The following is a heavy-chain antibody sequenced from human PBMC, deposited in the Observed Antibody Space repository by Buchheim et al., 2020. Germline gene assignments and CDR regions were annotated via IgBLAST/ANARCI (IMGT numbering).Heavy chain of an antibody. V-gene: IGHV3-74*01. CDR2: TNTDGTYT. CDR3: VSPGIRDGYDFDY. Sequence: EVQLVESGGGLVQPGGSLRLSCAASGFTFRTYWMHWVRQTPGKGLLWVSRTNTDGTYTSYADSVKGRFTISRDNARNMVYLEMNSLRAEDTAVYYCVSPGIRDGYDFDYWGQGT. CDR1: GFTFRTYW. D-gene: IGHD5-24*01. J-gene: IGHJ4*02.